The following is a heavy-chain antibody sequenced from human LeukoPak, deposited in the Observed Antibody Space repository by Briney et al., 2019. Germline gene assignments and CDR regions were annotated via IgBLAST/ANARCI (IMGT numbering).Heavy chain of an antibody. CDR2: IYYSGST. D-gene: IGHD5-18*01. Sequence: PSETLSLTCAVYGGSFSGYYWSWIRQPPGKGLEWIGYIYYSGSTNYNPSLKSRVTISVDTSKNQFSLKLSSVTAADTAVYYCARRSYRFEFDYWGQGTLVTVSS. V-gene: IGHV4-59*08. CDR3: ARRSYRFEFDY. CDR1: GGSFSGYY. J-gene: IGHJ4*02.